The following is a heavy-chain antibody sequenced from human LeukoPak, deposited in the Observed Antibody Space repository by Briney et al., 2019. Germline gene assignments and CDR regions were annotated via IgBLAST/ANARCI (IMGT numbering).Heavy chain of an antibody. CDR2: ISYDGSNR. V-gene: IGHV3-30-3*01. Sequence: GGSLRLSCAASGFTFSSYAMHWVRQAPGKGLEWVAVISYDGSNRYYADSVKGRFTISRDNSKNTLYLQMNSLRAEDTAVYYCAREQKPRYCSSTSCYAAFDIWGQGTMVTVSS. J-gene: IGHJ3*02. CDR3: AREQKPRYCSSTSCYAAFDI. D-gene: IGHD2-2*01. CDR1: GFTFSSYA.